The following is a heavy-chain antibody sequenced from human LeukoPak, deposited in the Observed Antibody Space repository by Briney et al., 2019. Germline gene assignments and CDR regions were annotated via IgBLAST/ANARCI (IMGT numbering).Heavy chain of an antibody. CDR1: GGSISNYY. V-gene: IGHV4-59*08. CDR2: IYYSGST. D-gene: IGHD1-26*01. CDR3: ARVEYSGSYFLFDY. J-gene: IGHJ4*02. Sequence: SETLSLTCTVSGGSISNYYWSWIRQPPGKGLEWIGYIYYSGSTNYNPSLKSRVTISVDTSKNQFSLKLSSVTAADTAVYYCARVEYSGSYFLFDYWGQGTLVTVSS.